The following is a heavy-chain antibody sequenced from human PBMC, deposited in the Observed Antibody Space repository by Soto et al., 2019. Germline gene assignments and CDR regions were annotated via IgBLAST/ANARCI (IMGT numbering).Heavy chain of an antibody. CDR3: AKAFFVVVTADLAEYYYGMDL. V-gene: IGHV3-30*18. CDR1: GFTFSSYG. J-gene: IGHJ6*02. CDR2: ISYDGSNK. D-gene: IGHD2-2*01. Sequence: PGGSLRLSCAASGFTFSSYGMHWVRQAPGKGLEWVAVISYDGSNKYYADSVKGRFTISRDNSKNTLYLQMNSLRAEDTAVYYCAKAFFVVVTADLAEYYYGMDLWGQGTTVTVSS.